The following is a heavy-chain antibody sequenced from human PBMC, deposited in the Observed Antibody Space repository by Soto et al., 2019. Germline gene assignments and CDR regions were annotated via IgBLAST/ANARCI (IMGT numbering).Heavy chain of an antibody. V-gene: IGHV5-51*01. CDR2: IYPGDSDT. CDR1: GYSFTSYW. Sequence: PGESLKISCKGSGYSFTSYWIGWARQMPGKGLEWMGIIYPGDSDTRYSPSFQGQVTISADKSISTAYLQWSSLKASDTAMYYCARPYCGGDCYYGYYFDYWGQGTLVTVSS. J-gene: IGHJ4*02. D-gene: IGHD2-21*02. CDR3: ARPYCGGDCYYGYYFDY.